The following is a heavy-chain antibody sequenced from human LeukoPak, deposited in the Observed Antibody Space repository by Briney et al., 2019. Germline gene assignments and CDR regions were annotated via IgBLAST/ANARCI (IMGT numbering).Heavy chain of an antibody. V-gene: IGHV1-69*13. D-gene: IGHD2-15*01. J-gene: IGHJ4*02. CDR2: IIPIFGTA. Sequence: ASVKVSCKASGGTFSSYAISWVRQAPGQELEWMGGIIPIFGTANYAQKFQGRVTITADESTSTAYMELSSLRSEDTAVYYCVSSKGCSGGSCYWRYFDYWGQGTLVTVSS. CDR1: GGTFSSYA. CDR3: VSSKGCSGGSCYWRYFDY.